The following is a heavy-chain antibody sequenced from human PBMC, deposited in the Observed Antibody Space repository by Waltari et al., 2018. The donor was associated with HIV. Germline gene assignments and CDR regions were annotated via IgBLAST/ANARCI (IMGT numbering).Heavy chain of an antibody. Sequence: QVQLVQSGAEVKKPGASVRVSCKAVGYTFSNNQINWVRQATGQGLEWMGWLSPNRRNTGSAHKFQGRLTMTRDTSTGTAYLEMSALTSDDTGIYFCARGTSGTYFDYWGQGTLVAVSS. CDR1: GYTFSNNQ. V-gene: IGHV1-8*02. J-gene: IGHJ4*02. D-gene: IGHD5-12*01. CDR2: LSPNRRNT. CDR3: ARGTSGTYFDY.